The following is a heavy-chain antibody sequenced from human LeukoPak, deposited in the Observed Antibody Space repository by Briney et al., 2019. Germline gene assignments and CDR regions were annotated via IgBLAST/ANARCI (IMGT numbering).Heavy chain of an antibody. V-gene: IGHV3-11*01. D-gene: IGHD6-19*01. Sequence: GGSLRLSCAASGFSFSDHYMTWVRQAPGKGLEWLSYISRSGSDIDYAGSVKGRFTISRDNAKNSLYLQMNSLRAEDTAVYYCARGAGRSGSDYWGQGTLVTVPS. CDR2: ISRSGSDI. CDR3: ARGAGRSGSDY. CDR1: GFSFSDHY. J-gene: IGHJ4*02.